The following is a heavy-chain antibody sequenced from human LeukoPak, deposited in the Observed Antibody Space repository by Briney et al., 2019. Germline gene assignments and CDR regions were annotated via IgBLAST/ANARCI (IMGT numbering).Heavy chain of an antibody. CDR1: GFTFSSYS. CDR3: ARDPSPDIVVVPAAPDL. V-gene: IGHV3-48*04. Sequence: PGGSLRLSCAASGFTFSSYSMNWVRQAPGKGLEWVSYISSSSSTIYYADSVKGRFTISRDNAKNSLYLQMNSLRAEDTAVYYCARDPSPDIVVVPAAPDLWGQGTLVTVSS. CDR2: ISSSSSTI. J-gene: IGHJ5*02. D-gene: IGHD2-2*01.